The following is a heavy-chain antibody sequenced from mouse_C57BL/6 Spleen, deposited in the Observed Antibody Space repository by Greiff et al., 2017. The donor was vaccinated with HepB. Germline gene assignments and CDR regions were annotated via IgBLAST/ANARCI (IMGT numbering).Heavy chain of an antibody. J-gene: IGHJ2*01. Sequence: VQLQQSGAELVKPGASVKMSCKASGYTFTSYWITWVKQRPGQGLEWIGDIYPGSGSTNYNEKFKSKATLTVDTSSSTAYMQLSSLTAEDSAVYYWARDGRRHGHYFDYWGQGTTLTVSS. D-gene: IGHD1-1*02. CDR3: ARDGRRHGHYFDY. CDR1: GYTFTSYW. V-gene: IGHV1-55*01. CDR2: IYPGSGST.